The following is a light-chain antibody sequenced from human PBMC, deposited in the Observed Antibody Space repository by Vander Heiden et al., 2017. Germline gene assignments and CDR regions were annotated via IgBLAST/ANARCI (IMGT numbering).Light chain of an antibody. CDR2: LGS. CDR1: QSLLYSNGYNY. Sequence: IVMTPSPLSLPVTPGEPASISCRSSQSLLYSNGYNYLDWYVQKPGQSPQLLIYLGSNRASGVPDRFSGSGSGTDFTLKISRVEAEDVGVYYCMQALQTPLTFGQGTKLEIK. CDR3: MQALQTPLT. V-gene: IGKV2-28*01. J-gene: IGKJ2*01.